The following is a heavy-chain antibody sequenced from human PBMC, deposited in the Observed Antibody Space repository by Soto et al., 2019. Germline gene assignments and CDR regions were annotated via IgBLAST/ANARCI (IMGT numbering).Heavy chain of an antibody. CDR1: VSSVTTYCYY. V-gene: IGHV4-61*01. J-gene: IGHJ6*04. CDR2: IYYSGSS. CDR3: ARLSRLAPVAKTYYHSSEV. Sequence: SETLCLTCTFSVSSVTTYCYYWSFIRQPPWSTLEWIVYIYYSGSSGYNPYLKSRVTASVDTSKNQFSLILSSVTAADTAVYFCARLSRLAPVAKTYYHSSEVRGKGNTVNVS. D-gene: IGHD5-12*01.